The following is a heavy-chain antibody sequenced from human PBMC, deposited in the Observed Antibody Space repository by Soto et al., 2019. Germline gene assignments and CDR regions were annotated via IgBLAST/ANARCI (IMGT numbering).Heavy chain of an antibody. Sequence: SETRSRTCTVSTDSSSFTNSYWVWIRHPPGKVPQWLGSSSYNGGTFYTPYLKGRVVISSEPSKQQSSLQVTSVTAADTAVYFCAPHRTEVVRRGFDFCGQGSTVTFSS. CDR2: SSYNGGT. J-gene: IGHJ4*02. CDR3: APHRTEVVRRGFDF. D-gene: IGHD3-10*01. V-gene: IGHV4-39*01. CDR1: TDSSSFTNSY.